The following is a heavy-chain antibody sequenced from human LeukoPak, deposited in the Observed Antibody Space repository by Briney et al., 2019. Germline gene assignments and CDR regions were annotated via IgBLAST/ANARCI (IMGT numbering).Heavy chain of an antibody. D-gene: IGHD3-3*01. J-gene: IGHJ5*02. CDR1: GGSFSGYY. Sequence: PSETLSLTCAVYGGSFSGYYWSWIRQPPGKGLEWLGEINHSGSTNYNPSLKSRVTISVDTSKNQFSLKLSSVTAADTAVYYCARGPLRSGYYRPNWFDPWGQGTLVTVSS. CDR2: INHSGST. CDR3: ARGPLRSGYYRPNWFDP. V-gene: IGHV4-34*01.